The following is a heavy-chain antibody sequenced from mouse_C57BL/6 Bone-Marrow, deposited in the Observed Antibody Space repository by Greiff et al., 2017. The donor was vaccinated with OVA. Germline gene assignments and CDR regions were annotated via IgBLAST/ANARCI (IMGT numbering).Heavy chain of an antibody. D-gene: IGHD1-1*01. CDR2: ISSGSSTI. CDR3: ARGFITTVVGDWYFDV. CDR1: GFTFSDYG. V-gene: IGHV5-17*01. J-gene: IGHJ1*03. Sequence: DVQLQESGGGLVKPGGSLKLSCAASGFTFSDYGMHWVRQAPETGLEWVAYISSGSSTIYYADTVKGRFTISRDNAKTTLFLQMTSLRSEYTAMYYCARGFITTVVGDWYFDVWGTGTTVTVSS.